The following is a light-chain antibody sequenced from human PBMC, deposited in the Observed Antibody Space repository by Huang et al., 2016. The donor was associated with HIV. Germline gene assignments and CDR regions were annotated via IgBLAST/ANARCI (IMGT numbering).Light chain of an antibody. CDR1: QSVTKY. CDR3: QQSSSPPPT. Sequence: DIQMTQSPSSLSASVGDRVTITCRATQSVTKYLHWYQQKPGKAPKLLIYGASSLQTGVPSRCSGSGSGTDFTLTISSLQPEDFATYYCQQSSSPPPTFGPGTKVDIK. CDR2: GAS. V-gene: IGKV1-39*01. J-gene: IGKJ3*01.